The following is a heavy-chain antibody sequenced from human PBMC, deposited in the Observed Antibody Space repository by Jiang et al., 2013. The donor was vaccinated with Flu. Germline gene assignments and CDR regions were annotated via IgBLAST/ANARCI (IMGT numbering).Heavy chain of an antibody. Sequence: GAEVKKPGESLKISCKGSGYSFTNFWIAWVRQMPGKGLEWMGIIWPGDSDTRYSPSFQGQVTISADNSISTAYLEWGSLKASDTAIYYCARGSGTSKTYIDYWGQGNPGHRLL. D-gene: IGHD1-7*01. CDR2: IWPGDSDT. J-gene: IGHJ4*02. V-gene: IGHV5-51*03. CDR3: ARGSGTSKTYIDY. CDR1: GYSFTNFW.